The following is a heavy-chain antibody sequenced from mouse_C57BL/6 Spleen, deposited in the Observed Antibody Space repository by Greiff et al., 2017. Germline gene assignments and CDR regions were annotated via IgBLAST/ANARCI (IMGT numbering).Heavy chain of an antibody. V-gene: IGHV1-69*01. CDR2: IDPSDSYT. CDR3: AIITTVVADPFDY. CDR1: GYTFTSSW. J-gene: IGHJ2*01. Sequence: QVQLQQPGAELVMPGASVKLSCKASGYTFTSSWMHWVKQRPGQGLEWIGEIDPSDSYTNYNQKFKGKSTLTGDKSSSPSYMQLSSLTSEDSAVFYCAIITTVVADPFDYWCEGTTLTVSS. D-gene: IGHD1-1*01.